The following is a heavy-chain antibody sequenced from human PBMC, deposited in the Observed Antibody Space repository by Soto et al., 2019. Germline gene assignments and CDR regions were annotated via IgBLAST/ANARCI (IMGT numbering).Heavy chain of an antibody. J-gene: IGHJ4*02. CDR1: GFTFSNYG. D-gene: IGHD6-19*01. V-gene: IGHV3-30*18. CDR2: ISYDGSNQ. Sequence: QVQLVESGGGVVQPGRSLRLSCAASGFTFSNYGMHWVRQAPGKGLEWVAVISYDGSNQYYADFVKGRFTISRDNSKNTLYLQMSSLRAEDTAVYYCAKDGNEYRSGWYAPSLDYWGQGTLVTVSS. CDR3: AKDGNEYRSGWYAPSLDY.